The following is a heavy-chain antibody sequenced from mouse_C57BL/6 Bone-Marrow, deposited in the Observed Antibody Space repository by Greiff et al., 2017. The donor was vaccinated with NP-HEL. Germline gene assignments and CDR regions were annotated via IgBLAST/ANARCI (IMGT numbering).Heavy chain of an antibody. CDR3: ARRRIYYYGSSLDY. D-gene: IGHD1-1*01. J-gene: IGHJ2*01. CDR1: GFTFSSYG. V-gene: IGHV5-6*02. CDR2: ISSGGSYT. Sequence: EVMLVESGGDLVKPGGSLKLSCAASGFTFSSYGMSWVRQTPDKRLEWVATISSGGSYTYYPDSVKGRFTISRDNAKNTLYLQMSSLKSEDTAMYYCARRRIYYYGSSLDYWGQGTTLTVSS.